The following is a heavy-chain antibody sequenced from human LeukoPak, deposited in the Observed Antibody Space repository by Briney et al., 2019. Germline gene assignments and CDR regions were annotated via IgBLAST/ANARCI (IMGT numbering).Heavy chain of an antibody. CDR1: GFTFSTYA. V-gene: IGHV3-33*01. J-gene: IGHJ3*02. Sequence: PGGSLRLSCAASGFTFSTYAMHWVRHAPGKGLEWVAVIWYDGSNKYYGDSVKGRLTISRDNSKNTLFLQMNSLRAEDTAVYYCAREADCSGGGCYRGAFDIWGQGTMVAVSS. CDR3: AREADCSGGGCYRGAFDI. CDR2: IWYDGSNK. D-gene: IGHD2-15*01.